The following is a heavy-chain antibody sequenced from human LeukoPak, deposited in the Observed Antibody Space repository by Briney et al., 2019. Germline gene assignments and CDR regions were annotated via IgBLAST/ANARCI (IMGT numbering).Heavy chain of an antibody. V-gene: IGHV4-4*02. CDR1: GGSISSSNW. J-gene: IGHJ4*02. D-gene: IGHD2-15*01. CDR3: ARDARGCSGGSCYSGYFDY. Sequence: PSGTLSLTCAVSGGSISSSNWWSWVRQPPGQGLEWIGEIYHSGSTNYNPSLKSRVTISVDTSKNQFSLKLSSVTAADTAVYYCARDARGCSGGSCYSGYFDYWGQGTLVTVSS. CDR2: IYHSGST.